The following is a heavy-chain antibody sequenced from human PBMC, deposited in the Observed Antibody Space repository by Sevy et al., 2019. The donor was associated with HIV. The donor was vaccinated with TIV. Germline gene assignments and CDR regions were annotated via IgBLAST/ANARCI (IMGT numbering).Heavy chain of an antibody. D-gene: IGHD3-3*01. Sequence: GGSLRLSCAASGFTFSSYAMHWVRQAPGKGLEWVAVISYDGSNKYYADSVKGRFTISRDNSKNTLYLQMNSLRAEDTAGYYSARGRYYDFWSGYYGPRPNDAFDIWGQGTMVTVSS. CDR2: ISYDGSNK. J-gene: IGHJ3*02. V-gene: IGHV3-30-3*01. CDR3: ARGRYYDFWSGYYGPRPNDAFDI. CDR1: GFTFSSYA.